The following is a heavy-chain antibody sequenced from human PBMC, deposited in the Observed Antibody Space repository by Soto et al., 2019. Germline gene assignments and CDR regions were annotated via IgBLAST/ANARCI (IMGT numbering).Heavy chain of an antibody. CDR2: IIPIFGTA. CDR3: ASPMAGYSSSWQPIYYYYYGMDV. D-gene: IGHD6-13*01. CDR1: GGTFSSYA. Sequence: ASVKVSCKASGGTFSSYAISWVRQAPGQGLEWMGGIIPIFGTANYAQKFQGRVTITADESTSTAYMELSSLRSEDTAVYYCASPMAGYSSSWQPIYYYYYGMDVWGQGTTVTVSS. V-gene: IGHV1-69*13. J-gene: IGHJ6*02.